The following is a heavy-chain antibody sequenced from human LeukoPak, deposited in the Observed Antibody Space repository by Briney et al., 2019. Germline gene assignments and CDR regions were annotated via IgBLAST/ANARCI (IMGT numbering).Heavy chain of an antibody. CDR1: GGSISSYY. CDR2: IYYSGST. Sequence: SETLSLTCTVSGGSISSYYWSWIRQPPGKGLEWIGYIYYSGSTKYNPSLKSRVTISVDASKTQFSLKLNSVTAADTAVYYCARGSRELYYFDYWGQGTLVIVSS. V-gene: IGHV4-59*01. J-gene: IGHJ4*02. D-gene: IGHD1-7*01. CDR3: ARGSRELYYFDY.